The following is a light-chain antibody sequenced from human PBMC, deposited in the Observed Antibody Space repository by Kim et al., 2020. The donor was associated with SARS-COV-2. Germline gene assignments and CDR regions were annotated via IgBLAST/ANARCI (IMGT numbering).Light chain of an antibody. CDR1: KLGDKY. V-gene: IGLV3-1*01. CDR2: HDS. CDR3: QAWDSSTLYV. J-gene: IGLJ1*01. Sequence: VPPGQTASITCSGDKLGDKYACWYQQQPGQPPVLVIYHDSQRPSGTPELSSGSTSGNTAPLTISGTPAIDAADYYCQAWDSSTLYVFGTGTKVTVL.